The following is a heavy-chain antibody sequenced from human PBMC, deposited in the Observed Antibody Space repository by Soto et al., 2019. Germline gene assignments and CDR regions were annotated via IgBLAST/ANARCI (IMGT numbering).Heavy chain of an antibody. CDR1: GFTFTNYA. J-gene: IGHJ5*02. V-gene: IGHV3-23*01. D-gene: IGHD1-26*01. CDR3: AREVGAPSGWIDP. CDR2: ISASGGLK. Sequence: GSLRLSCAASGFTFTNYAMTWVRQTPGKGLEWVSGISASGGLKYYADSVRGRFTVSRDNSKNILYLQMDNLRDEDTALYYCAREVGAPSGWIDPWGQGTQVTVSS.